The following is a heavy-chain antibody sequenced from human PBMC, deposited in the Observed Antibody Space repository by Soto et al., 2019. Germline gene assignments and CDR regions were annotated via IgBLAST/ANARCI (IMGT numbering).Heavy chain of an antibody. CDR3: ARDTGSSTLDY. V-gene: IGHV3-7*01. D-gene: IGHD1-1*01. CDR2: MNPDGGLI. Sequence: EVQLVESGGGLVQPGGSLRLSCAASGFTFSYYWMAWVRQAPGKGLEWVANMNPDGGLINYVGSVSGRFTISRDNVKNLLFLQMNGLRAEDTAMYYCARDTGSSTLDYGGPATLVTFSS. J-gene: IGHJ4*02. CDR1: GFTFSYYW.